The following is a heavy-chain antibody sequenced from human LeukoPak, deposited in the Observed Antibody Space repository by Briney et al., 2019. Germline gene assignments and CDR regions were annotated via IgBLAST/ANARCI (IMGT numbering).Heavy chain of an antibody. Sequence: ASVTVSFTASGYTFTGCYMHWVRQAPGQGLEWMGWINPNSGGTNYAQKFQGRVTMTRDTSISTAYMELSRLRSDDTAVYYCARDRGPVVPACMDVWGQGTMVTVSS. J-gene: IGHJ6*02. D-gene: IGHD2-2*01. V-gene: IGHV1-2*02. CDR1: GYTFTGCY. CDR2: INPNSGGT. CDR3: ARDRGPVVPACMDV.